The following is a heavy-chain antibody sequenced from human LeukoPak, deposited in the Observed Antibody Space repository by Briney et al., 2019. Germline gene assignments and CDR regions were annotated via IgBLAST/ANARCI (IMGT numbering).Heavy chain of an antibody. D-gene: IGHD1-14*01. V-gene: IGHV3-21*01. CDR1: GFTYSSYS. Sequence: PGGSLRLSCAASGFTYSSYSMSWVRQAPGKGLEWVSSISSSSSYIYYADSVKGRFTISRDNAKNSLYLQMNSLRAEDTAVYYCARDGKVPDGFDYWGQGTLVTVSS. J-gene: IGHJ4*02. CDR2: ISSSSSYI. CDR3: ARDGKVPDGFDY.